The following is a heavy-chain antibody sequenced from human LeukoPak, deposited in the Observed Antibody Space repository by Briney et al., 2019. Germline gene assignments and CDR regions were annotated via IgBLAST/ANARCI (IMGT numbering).Heavy chain of an antibody. CDR2: IFYSGTT. CDR3: ARGGSAAKYYFDS. D-gene: IGHD6-13*01. J-gene: IGHJ4*02. V-gene: IGHV4-59*11. Sequence: PSETLSLTCTVSNDSISPLYWGWIRQPPGKGLEFIGYIFYSGTTNLNPSLKSRVTLSVDTSRNQFSLRLNSVTAADTAVYYCARGGSAAKYYFDSWRQGTLVTVSS. CDR1: NDSISPLY.